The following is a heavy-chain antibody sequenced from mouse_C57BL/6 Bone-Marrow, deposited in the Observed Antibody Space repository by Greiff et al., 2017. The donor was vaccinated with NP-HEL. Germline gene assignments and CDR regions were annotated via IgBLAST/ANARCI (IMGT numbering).Heavy chain of an antibody. CDR1: GFTFSSYG. D-gene: IGHD2-5*01. J-gene: IGHJ1*03. Sequence: EVKLQESGGDLVKPGGSLKLSCAASGFTFSSYGMSWVRQTPDKRLEWVATISSGGSYTYYPDSVKGRFTISRDNAKNTLYRQMSSLKSEDTAMYYCARHGSNYVYWYFDVWGTGTTVTVAS. CDR3: ARHGSNYVYWYFDV. V-gene: IGHV5-6*01. CDR2: ISSGGSYT.